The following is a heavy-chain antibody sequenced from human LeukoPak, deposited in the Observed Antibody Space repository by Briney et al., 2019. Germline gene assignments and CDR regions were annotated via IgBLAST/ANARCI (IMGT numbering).Heavy chain of an antibody. D-gene: IGHD3-9*01. Sequence: GGSLRLSCAASGFTFSSYSMNWVRQAPGKGLEWVSSISSSSSYIYYADSVKGRFTISRDNAKNSLYLQMNSLRAEDTAGYYCARDCRRYFDWPPCDAFDIWGQGTMVTVSS. CDR3: ARDCRRYFDWPPCDAFDI. V-gene: IGHV3-21*01. CDR1: GFTFSSYS. J-gene: IGHJ3*02. CDR2: ISSSSSYI.